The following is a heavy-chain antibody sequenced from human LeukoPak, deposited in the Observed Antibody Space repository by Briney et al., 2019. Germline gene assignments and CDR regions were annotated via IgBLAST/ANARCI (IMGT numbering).Heavy chain of an antibody. D-gene: IGHD1-26*01. V-gene: IGHV3-11*04. CDR2: ISSSGGTI. CDR3: ARGFTEQRFLYYFDY. J-gene: IGHJ4*02. CDR1: GFTFSDYY. Sequence: GGSLRLSCAASGFTFSDYYMSWIRQAPGKGLEWVSYISSSGGTIYYADSVKGRFTISRDNAKNSLYLQMNSLRAEDTAVYYCARGFTEQRFLYYFDYWGQGTLVTVSS.